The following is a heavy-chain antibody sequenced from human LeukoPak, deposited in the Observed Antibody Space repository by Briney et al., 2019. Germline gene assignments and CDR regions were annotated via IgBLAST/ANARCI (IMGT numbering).Heavy chain of an antibody. CDR3: ARWLQLGVNYYYGMDV. V-gene: IGHV1-69*13. Sequence: SVNVSCKASGGTFSSYAISWVRQAPGQGLEWMGGIIPIFGTANYAQKFQGRVTITADESTSTAYMELSSLRSEDTAVYYCARWLQLGVNYYYGMDVWGQGTTVTVSS. CDR1: GGTFSSYA. D-gene: IGHD5-24*01. J-gene: IGHJ6*02. CDR2: IIPIFGTA.